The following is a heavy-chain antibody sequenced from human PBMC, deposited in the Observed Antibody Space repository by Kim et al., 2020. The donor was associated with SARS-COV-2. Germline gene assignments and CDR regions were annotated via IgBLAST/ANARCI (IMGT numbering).Heavy chain of an antibody. Sequence: SETLSLTCTVSGGSFSTSSYYWDWIRQPPGKGLEWIGGFYYTGTMYFNPSLKSRVTISVDTSKKHFSLKLTSVTAADTAVYYCARRSRGDVSPGYRVQGT. D-gene: IGHD3-16*01. CDR2: FYYTGTM. CDR3: ARRSRGDVSPGY. CDR1: GGSFSTSSYY. V-gene: IGHV4-39*01. J-gene: IGHJ4*02.